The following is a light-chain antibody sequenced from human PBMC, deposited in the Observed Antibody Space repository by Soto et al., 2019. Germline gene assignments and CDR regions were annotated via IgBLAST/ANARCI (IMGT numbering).Light chain of an antibody. V-gene: IGLV2-14*03. CDR1: SSDVGGYNY. J-gene: IGLJ2*01. Sequence: QSALTQPASVSGSPGQSITISCTGTSSDVGGYNYVSWYQQHPGKAPKLMIXXXXXXXXXXXXXXXGSKSGNTASLTISGXXXXXXXXXXCNSYTSSSTRVFGGGTKVTVL. CDR2: XXX. CDR3: NSYTSSSTRV.